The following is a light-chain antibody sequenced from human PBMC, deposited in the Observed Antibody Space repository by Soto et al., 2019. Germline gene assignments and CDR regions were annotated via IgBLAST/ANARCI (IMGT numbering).Light chain of an antibody. J-gene: IGLJ3*02. V-gene: IGLV2-23*02. CDR1: NNDVGGYNL. CDR3: CSFAGGATFV. Sequence: QPVLTQPASVSGSPGQSITISCTGTNNDVGGYNLVSWYQQHPGKAPKLVIYEANKRPSGVSDRFSGSRSGNTASLTISALQVEDEAFYSCCSFAGGATFVFGGGTKLTVL. CDR2: EAN.